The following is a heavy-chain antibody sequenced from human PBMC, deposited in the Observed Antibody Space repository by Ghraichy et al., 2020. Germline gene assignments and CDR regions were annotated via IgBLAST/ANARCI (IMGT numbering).Heavy chain of an antibody. CDR1: GASITSSDYY. J-gene: IGHJ5*02. D-gene: IGHD6-19*01. CDR3: ARRPGSGWYGPFDP. V-gene: IGHV4-39*01. Sequence: SETLSLTCTVSGASITSSDYYWGWVRQPPGRGLEWIGLIYYPGSTYYNPSLKSRVTISVDTSKNQFSLKLTSVTAADTAVYHCARRPGSGWYGPFDPWGQGTLVTVSS. CDR2: IYYPGST.